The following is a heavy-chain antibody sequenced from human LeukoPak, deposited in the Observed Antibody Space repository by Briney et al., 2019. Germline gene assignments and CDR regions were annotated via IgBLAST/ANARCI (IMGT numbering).Heavy chain of an antibody. V-gene: IGHV4-59*08. CDR1: ADSMSSHY. J-gene: IGHJ4*02. D-gene: IGHD2-21*01. CDR3: AASVAASGHNFDY. CDR2: IFCRRST. Sequence: PSETLSLTCSVSADSMSSHYWSWIRQPPGMGLEWIGYIFCRRSTIYNPSLKSRLTLSLDPSINKFSLKLTSVSAADTDLYFCAASVAASGHNFDYWGQGILVTVSS.